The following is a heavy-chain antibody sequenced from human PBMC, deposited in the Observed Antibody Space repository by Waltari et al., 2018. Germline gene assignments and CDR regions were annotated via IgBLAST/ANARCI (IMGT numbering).Heavy chain of an antibody. V-gene: IGHV3-53*04. CDR3: ARGVAGGFDI. J-gene: IGHJ3*02. CDR2: LYSDERT. D-gene: IGHD6-19*01. CDR1: GLTVSANY. Sequence: EVELVESGGGLVQPGGSLRLSCAASGLTVSANYMSWVRQAPGKGLWWVSVLYSDERTYYADSVKGRFTISRHNSRNILYFQMNRLRIEDTAVYYCARGVAGGFDIWGQGTRVTVSS.